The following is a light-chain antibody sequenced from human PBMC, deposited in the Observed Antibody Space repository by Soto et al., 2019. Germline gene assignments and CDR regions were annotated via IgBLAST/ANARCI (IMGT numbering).Light chain of an antibody. J-gene: IGLJ2*01. Sequence: QSVLTQSPSVSAAPGQQVTISCCGSSSNIGNNYVSWYQQLPGTAPKLLIYDNNKRPSGIPDRFSGSKSGTSGTLDITGLQTGDEADYYCATWDGSLPGEVFGGGTKLTVL. CDR2: DNN. CDR3: ATWDGSLPGEV. CDR1: SSNIGNNY. V-gene: IGLV1-51*01.